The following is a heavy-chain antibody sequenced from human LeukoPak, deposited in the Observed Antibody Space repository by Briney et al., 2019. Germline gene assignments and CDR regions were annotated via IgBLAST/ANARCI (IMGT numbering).Heavy chain of an antibody. Sequence: GGSLRLSCAASGFTFSNFGMHWVRQAPGEGLEWVAVISYDGSNKYYADSVKGRFTISRDNSKNTLYLQMNSLRAEDTAVYYCAKEGRSYGFDYWGQGTLVTVSS. V-gene: IGHV3-30*18. J-gene: IGHJ4*02. CDR1: GFTFSNFG. CDR2: ISYDGSNK. D-gene: IGHD5-18*01. CDR3: AKEGRSYGFDY.